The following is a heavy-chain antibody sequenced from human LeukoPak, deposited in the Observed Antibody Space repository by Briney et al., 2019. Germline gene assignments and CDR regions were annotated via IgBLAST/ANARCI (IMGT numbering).Heavy chain of an antibody. V-gene: IGHV3-23*01. CDR3: VKGAYDYIEVAYFDF. CDR2: IIASSGAT. D-gene: IGHD5-12*01. J-gene: IGHJ4*01. Sequence: GGSLRLPCAASGFSFNNYAMNWVRQAPGKGLEWVSIIIASSGATVYADSVKGRFTISRDISKNTLYLQMNNLRVEDTAVYYCVKGAYDYIEVAYFDFWGQGILVTVSS. CDR1: GFSFNNYA.